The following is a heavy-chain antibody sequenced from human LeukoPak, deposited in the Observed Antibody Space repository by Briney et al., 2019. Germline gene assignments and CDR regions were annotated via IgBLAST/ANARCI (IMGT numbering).Heavy chain of an antibody. D-gene: IGHD2-2*01. Sequence: SETLSLTCTVSGGSISSYYWSWIRQPPGKGLEWIGYIYYSGSTNYNPSLKSRVTISEDTSKNQFSRKLSSVIAADTAVYYCARTTEGYCSSASCFGFSYSYYMDVWGKGTTVTISS. V-gene: IGHV4-59*01. J-gene: IGHJ6*03. CDR2: IYYSGST. CDR1: GGSISSYY. CDR3: ARTTEGYCSSASCFGFSYSYYMDV.